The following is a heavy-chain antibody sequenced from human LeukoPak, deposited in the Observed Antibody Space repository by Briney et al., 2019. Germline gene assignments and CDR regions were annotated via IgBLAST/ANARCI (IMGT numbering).Heavy chain of an antibody. CDR3: ARERLAMVRGVIPKEAWGWFDP. V-gene: IGHV4-61*02. CDR1: GGSLSSGSY. J-gene: IGHJ5*02. D-gene: IGHD3-10*01. CDR2: IYTSGST. Sequence: PSQTLSLTCTVSGGSLSSGSYWSWIRPPAGKGLEWIWRIYTSGSTNYNPSLKSRATISVDTSKNQFSLELSSVTAADTAVYYCARERLAMVRGVIPKEAWGWFDPWGQGTLVTVSS.